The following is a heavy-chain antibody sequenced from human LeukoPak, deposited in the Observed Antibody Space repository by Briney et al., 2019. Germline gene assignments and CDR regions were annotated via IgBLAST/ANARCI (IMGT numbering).Heavy chain of an antibody. CDR1: GFTLRKYG. CDR3: AKGITGSTPVY. Sequence: GGSLRLSCAASGFTLRKYGMHWVRQAPGKGLEWVAVISYDGSNKYYADSVKGRFTVSRDNSKNTLYLQMNSLRAEDTAVYYCAKGITGSTPVYWGQGTLVTVSS. CDR2: ISYDGSNK. V-gene: IGHV3-30*18. J-gene: IGHJ4*02. D-gene: IGHD1-7*01.